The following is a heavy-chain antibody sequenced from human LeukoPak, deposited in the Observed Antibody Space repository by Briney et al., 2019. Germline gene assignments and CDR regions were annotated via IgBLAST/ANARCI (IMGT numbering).Heavy chain of an antibody. Sequence: SETLSLTCTVSGGSISSFYWSWIRQPPGKGLEWIATFYYSGSTYYNPSLKSRVTISADTSKNQFSLKLSSVTAADTAVYYCARLTSGHFDYWGQGTLVTVSS. CDR1: GGSISSFY. D-gene: IGHD3-10*01. V-gene: IGHV4-39*01. CDR2: FYYSGST. J-gene: IGHJ4*02. CDR3: ARLTSGHFDY.